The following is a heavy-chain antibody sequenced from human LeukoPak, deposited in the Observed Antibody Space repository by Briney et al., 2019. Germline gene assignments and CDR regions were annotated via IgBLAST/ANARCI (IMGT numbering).Heavy chain of an antibody. J-gene: IGHJ4*02. CDR2: INPNSGGT. V-gene: IGHV1-2*02. CDR3: ASGGGSSGFPDD. Sequence: ASVKVSCKSSGYTFNYYMHWVRQAPGQGLEWMGWINPNSGGTNYAQKFLGRVTVTGDTSISTAYMELSRLRSDDTAMYYCASGGGSSGFPDDWGQGTLVTVSS. CDR1: GYTFNYY. D-gene: IGHD3-22*01.